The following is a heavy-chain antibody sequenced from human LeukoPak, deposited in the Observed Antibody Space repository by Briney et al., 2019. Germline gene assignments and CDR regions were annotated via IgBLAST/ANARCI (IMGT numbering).Heavy chain of an antibody. D-gene: IGHD1-26*01. Sequence: GKSLRLSCAASGFTFSRYGMHWVRQAPGKGLEWVAVIWYDGSNKYYADSVKGRFTISRDNSKNTLYLQMNSLRAEDTAVYYCARGSGSYYAGVDYWGQGTLVTVSS. CDR3: ARGSGSYYAGVDY. CDR1: GFTFSRYG. CDR2: IWYDGSNK. J-gene: IGHJ4*02. V-gene: IGHV3-33*01.